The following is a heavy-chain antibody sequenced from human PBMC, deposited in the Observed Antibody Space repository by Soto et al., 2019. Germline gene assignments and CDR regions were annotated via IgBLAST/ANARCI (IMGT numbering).Heavy chain of an antibody. CDR1: GFTFSSYG. D-gene: IGHD6-19*01. CDR3: ARGAVAGTAFDI. J-gene: IGHJ3*02. CDR2: IWYDGSNK. Sequence: QVQLVESGGGVVQPGRSLRLSCAASGFTFSSYGMHWVRQAPGKGLEWVAVIWYDGSNKYYADSVKGRFTISRDNSKNTLDLQMNSLRAEDTAVYYCARGAVAGTAFDIWGQGTMVTVSS. V-gene: IGHV3-33*01.